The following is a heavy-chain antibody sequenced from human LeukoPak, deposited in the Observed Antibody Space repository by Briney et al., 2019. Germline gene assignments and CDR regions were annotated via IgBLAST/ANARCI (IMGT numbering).Heavy chain of an antibody. D-gene: IGHD7-27*01. J-gene: IGHJ4*02. Sequence: PGGSLRLSCAASGFTFSDYEMNWVRQAPGKGLEWVSYISSSGSTKHYADSVKGRFTISRDNAKNSLYPQMNSLRAEDTAVYYCANWVPFDYWGPGTLVTVSS. CDR1: GFTFSDYE. V-gene: IGHV3-48*03. CDR2: ISSSGSTK. CDR3: ANWVPFDY.